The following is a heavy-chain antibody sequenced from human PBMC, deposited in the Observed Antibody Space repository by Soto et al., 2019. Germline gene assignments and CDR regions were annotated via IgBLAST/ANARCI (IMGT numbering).Heavy chain of an antibody. CDR2: IDPSDSYT. CDR3: ATRYYYDSSGYSYYYYGMDV. CDR1: GYSFTSYW. V-gene: IGHV5-10-1*01. D-gene: IGHD3-22*01. Sequence: GESLKISCKGSGYSFTSYWISWVRQMPGKGLEWMGRIDPSDSYTNYSPSFQGHVTISADKSISTAYLQWSSLRASDTAMYYCATRYYYDSSGYSYYYYGMDVWGQGTTVTV. J-gene: IGHJ6*02.